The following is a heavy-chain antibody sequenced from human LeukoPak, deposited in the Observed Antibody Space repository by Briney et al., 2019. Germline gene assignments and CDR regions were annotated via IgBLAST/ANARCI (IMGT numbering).Heavy chain of an antibody. CDR2: ISYDGSNK. CDR1: GFTFSSYA. J-gene: IGHJ4*02. V-gene: IGHV3-30*04. CDR3: AREAEANDY. Sequence: GGSLRLSCAASGFTFSSYAMHWVRQAPGKGLEWVALISYDGSNKYYADSVKGRFTISRDNSKNTLYLQMNGLRPEDTAVYYCAREAEANDYWGQGTLVTVSS.